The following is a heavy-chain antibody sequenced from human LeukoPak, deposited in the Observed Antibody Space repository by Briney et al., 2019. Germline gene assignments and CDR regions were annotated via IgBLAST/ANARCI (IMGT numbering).Heavy chain of an antibody. Sequence: TGGSLRLSCTASGFTISGDAMHWVRQAPGKGLQWVAHISFDGSYKYYADSVKGRFTISRDNSKNTLYLQMNSLRIDDTALFYCARETLDALDLWGPGTLVTVSS. CDR2: ISFDGSYK. V-gene: IGHV3-30*01. CDR1: GFTISGDA. CDR3: ARETLDALDL. J-gene: IGHJ3*01.